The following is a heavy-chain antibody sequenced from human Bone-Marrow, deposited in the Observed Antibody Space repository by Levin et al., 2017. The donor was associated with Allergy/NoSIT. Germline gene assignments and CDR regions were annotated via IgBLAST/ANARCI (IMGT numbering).Heavy chain of an antibody. V-gene: IGHV4-39*01. D-gene: IGHD6-13*01. J-gene: IGHJ4*02. Sequence: SETLSLTCTVSGGSISSSSYYWGWIRQPPGKGLEWIGSIYYSGSTYYNPSLKSRVTISVDTSKNQFSLKLSSVTAADTAVYYCARQYSSSWYLTYWGQGTLVTVSS. CDR2: IYYSGST. CDR1: GGSISSSSYY. CDR3: ARQYSSSWYLTY.